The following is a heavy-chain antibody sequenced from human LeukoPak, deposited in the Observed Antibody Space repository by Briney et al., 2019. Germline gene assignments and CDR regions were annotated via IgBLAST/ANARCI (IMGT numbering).Heavy chain of an antibody. J-gene: IGHJ3*02. V-gene: IGHV1-24*01. CDR1: GYTLTELS. CDR2: FDPEDGET. CDR3: ATIYFDWSIDAFDI. D-gene: IGHD3-9*01. Sequence: ASVKVSCKVSGYTLTELSMHWVRQAPGKGLEWMGGFDPEDGETIYAQKFRGRVTMTEDTSTDTAYMELSSLRSEDTAVYYCATIYFDWSIDAFDIWGRGTMVTVSS.